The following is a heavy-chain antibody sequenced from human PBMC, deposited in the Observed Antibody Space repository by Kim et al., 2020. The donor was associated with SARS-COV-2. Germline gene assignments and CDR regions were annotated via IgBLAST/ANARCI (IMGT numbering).Heavy chain of an antibody. Sequence: KDKPEAVTGRFTISRDNSKNTLFLQMSSLRADDTAIYYCARTSSTFKFPTWGQGTLVTVSS. J-gene: IGHJ5*02. CDR2: K. CDR3: ARTSSTFKFPT. V-gene: IGHV3-30*07. D-gene: IGHD6-6*01.